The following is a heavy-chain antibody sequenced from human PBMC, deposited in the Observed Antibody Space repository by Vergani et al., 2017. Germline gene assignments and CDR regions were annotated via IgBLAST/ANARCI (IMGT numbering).Heavy chain of an antibody. CDR2: ISSSSSTI. V-gene: IGHV3-48*02. Sequence: VQLVESGGGLVQPGGSLRLSCAASGFTFSSYSMNWVRQAPGKGLEWVSYISSSSSTIYYADSVKGRFTISRDNAKNSLYLQMNSLRDEDTAVYYCARDRGGMSGYDSPXFDYWGQGTLVTVSS. D-gene: IGHD5-12*01. CDR1: GFTFSSYS. J-gene: IGHJ4*02. CDR3: ARDRGGMSGYDSPXFDY.